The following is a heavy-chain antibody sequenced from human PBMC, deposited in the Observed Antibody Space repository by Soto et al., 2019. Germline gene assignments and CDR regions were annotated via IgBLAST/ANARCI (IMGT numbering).Heavy chain of an antibody. V-gene: IGHV4-39*07. CDR1: GGSISSSSYY. CDR2: MYNSGST. J-gene: IGHJ6*02. CDR3: ARDLWGYCGADCYPLDV. Sequence: PSETLSLTCTVSGGSISSSSYYWGWHRQPPGQGLEWIGNMYNSGSTFYNPSLKSRVTISVDTSKNQFSLKLNSVTAADTAVYYCARDLWGYCGADCYPLDVWGQGTTVTVSS. D-gene: IGHD2-21*02.